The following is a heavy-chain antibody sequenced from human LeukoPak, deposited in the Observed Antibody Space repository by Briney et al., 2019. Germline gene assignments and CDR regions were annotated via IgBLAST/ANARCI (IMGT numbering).Heavy chain of an antibody. J-gene: IGHJ4*02. Sequence: GGSLRLSCAASGFTFCSYWMHWVRQAPGKGLVWVSRINSDGSSTSYADSVKGRFTISRDNAKNTLYLQMNSLRAEDTAVYYCARVGTKDYYDSSGYYDYGGQGTLVTVSS. CDR2: INSDGSST. D-gene: IGHD3-22*01. V-gene: IGHV3-74*01. CDR1: GFTFCSYW. CDR3: ARVGTKDYYDSSGYYDY.